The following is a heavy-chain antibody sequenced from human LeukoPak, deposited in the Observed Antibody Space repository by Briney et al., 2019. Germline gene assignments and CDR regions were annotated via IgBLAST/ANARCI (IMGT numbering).Heavy chain of an antibody. CDR1: GFTFSSYN. V-gene: IGHV3-21*01. J-gene: IGHJ6*03. CDR3: ARDPYSGSYGADYYYYMDV. Sequence: GGSLRLSCAASGFTFSSYNMNWVRQTPGQGLEWGSSITSGSSHIYYADSVKGRFTISRDNAKSSLYLQMNSLRAEDTAVYYCARDPYSGSYGADYYYYMDVWGKGTTVTISS. CDR2: ITSGSSHI. D-gene: IGHD1-26*01.